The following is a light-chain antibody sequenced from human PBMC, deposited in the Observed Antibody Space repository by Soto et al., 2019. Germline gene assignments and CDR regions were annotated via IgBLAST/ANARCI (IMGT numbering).Light chain of an antibody. CDR3: KSYAGSNTYV. CDR1: KSDIGIYDF. CDR2: DVV. J-gene: IGLJ1*01. Sequence: QSDLTQPPSASGSPGQSVTISCSGTKSDIGIYDFVSWYQHHPGKAPRLIIYDVVQRPSGVPDRFSGSKSGNTASLTVSGLQAADEADYFCKSYAGSNTYVFGSGTKVTVL. V-gene: IGLV2-8*01.